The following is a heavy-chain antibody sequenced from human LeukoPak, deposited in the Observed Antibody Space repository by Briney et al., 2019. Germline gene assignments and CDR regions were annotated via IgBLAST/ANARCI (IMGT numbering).Heavy chain of an antibody. V-gene: IGHV5-51*01. D-gene: IGHD3-10*01. Sequence: GESLKISCMGSGYSFTNYWIAWVRQMPGKGLEWMGIIYPGDSDTTYSPSFEGQVTVSADKSISTAYLQWSSLKASDTAVYYCTKGVSGTYFGMDAWGQGTTVTVSS. CDR3: TKGVSGTYFGMDA. CDR2: IYPGDSDT. J-gene: IGHJ6*02. CDR1: GYSFTNYW.